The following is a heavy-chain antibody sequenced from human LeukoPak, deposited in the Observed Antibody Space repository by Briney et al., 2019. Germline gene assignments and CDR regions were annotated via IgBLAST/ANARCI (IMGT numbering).Heavy chain of an antibody. Sequence: GGSLRLSCSASGFTFSNVWLTWVRQAPGKGLEWVGLIKRKTDGGTTDYAAPMKDRFIISRDDSKNTLYLQMNSLKIEDTAVYYCTSTLGYWGQGTLVTVSS. CDR1: GFTFSNVW. J-gene: IGHJ4*02. CDR2: IKRKTDGGTT. CDR3: TSTLGY. V-gene: IGHV3-15*01.